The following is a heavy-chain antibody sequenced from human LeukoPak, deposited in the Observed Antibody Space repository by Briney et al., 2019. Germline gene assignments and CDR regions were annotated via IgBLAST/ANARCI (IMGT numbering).Heavy chain of an antibody. CDR3: AREGAGNHDY. CDR1: GGSISSSSYY. D-gene: IGHD3-16*01. Sequence: SETLSLTCTVSGGSISSSSYYWGWIRQPPGKGLEWIGSIYYSGSTYYNPSLKSRVTISVDTSKNQFSLKLSSVTAADTAVYYCAREGAGNHDYWGQGTLVTVSS. V-gene: IGHV4-39*07. CDR2: IYYSGST. J-gene: IGHJ4*02.